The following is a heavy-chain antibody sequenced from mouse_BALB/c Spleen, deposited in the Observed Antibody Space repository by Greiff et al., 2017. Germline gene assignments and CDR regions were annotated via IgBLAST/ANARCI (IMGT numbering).Heavy chain of an antibody. V-gene: IGHV1-9*01. CDR2: ILPGSGST. J-gene: IGHJ3*01. CDR3: ARWGNWLGFAY. D-gene: IGHD2-1*01. CDR1: GYTFSSYW. Sequence: VQLQQSGAELMKPGASVKISCKATGYTFSSYWIEWVKQRPGHGLEWIGEILPGSGSTNYNEKFKGKATFTADTSSNTAYMQLSSLTSEDSAVYYCARWGNWLGFAYWGQGTLVTVSA.